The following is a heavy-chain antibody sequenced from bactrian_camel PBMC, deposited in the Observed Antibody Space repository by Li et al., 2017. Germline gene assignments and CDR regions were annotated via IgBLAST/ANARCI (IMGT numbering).Heavy chain of an antibody. D-gene: IGHD1*01. Sequence: HVQLVESGGGSVQAGGSLTLSCRASSGYTYSAYRRSCMAWFRQAPGKDREAVAAIGTDDGRTYYADSAKGRFTVSQDNGKNTLSLQMTALKPEDTATYYCAACAGVSCGLMVASHYDYWGQGTQVTVS. V-gene: IGHV3S1*01. J-gene: IGHJ4*01. CDR3: AACAGVSCGLMVASHYDY. CDR2: IGTDDGRT. CDR1: SGYTYSAYR.